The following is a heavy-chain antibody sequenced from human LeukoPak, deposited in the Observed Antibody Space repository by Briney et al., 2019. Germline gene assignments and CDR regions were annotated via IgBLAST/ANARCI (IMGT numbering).Heavy chain of an antibody. CDR1: GFTFRSYA. V-gene: IGHV3-23*01. Sequence: GGSLRLSCAASGFTFRSYAMSWVRQAAGKGPEWVSSISGSGGSTHYADSVKGRFTISRDNSKNTLYLRMNSLRAEDTAVYYCAKEGTLYYSDRIPYWGQGTLVTVSS. J-gene: IGHJ4*02. CDR3: AKEGTLYYSDRIPY. D-gene: IGHD3-22*01. CDR2: ISGSGGST.